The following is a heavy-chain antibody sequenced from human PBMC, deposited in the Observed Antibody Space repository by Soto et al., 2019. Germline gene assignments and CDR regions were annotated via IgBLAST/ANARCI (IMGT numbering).Heavy chain of an antibody. J-gene: IGHJ4*02. CDR1: GFNCRTYA. CDR3: ANEPSSSSWFDL. D-gene: IGHD6-13*01. V-gene: IGHV3-23*01. Sequence: EAQLLESGGGLVQPGGSLRLSCAASGFNCRTYAMSWVSQAPGNGLEWVTAISGSGGKTYYTDSVKGRFTISRDNSKNTLYLQMSSLRAEDTAVYYCANEPSSSSWFDLWGQGSLVTVSS. CDR2: ISGSGGKT.